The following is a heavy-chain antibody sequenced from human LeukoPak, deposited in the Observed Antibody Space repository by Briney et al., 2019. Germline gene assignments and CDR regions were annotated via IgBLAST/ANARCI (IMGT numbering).Heavy chain of an antibody. CDR3: AREGVTMVRGVIITRPMDV. D-gene: IGHD3-10*01. V-gene: IGHV3-21*01. CDR2: ISSSSSYI. CDR1: GFTFSSYS. Sequence: PGGSLRLSCAASGFTFSSYSMNWVRQAPGKGLEWVSSISSSSSYIYYADSVKGRFTISGDNAKNSLYLQMNSLRAEDTAVYYCAREGVTMVRGVIITRPMDVWGKGTTVTVSS. J-gene: IGHJ6*03.